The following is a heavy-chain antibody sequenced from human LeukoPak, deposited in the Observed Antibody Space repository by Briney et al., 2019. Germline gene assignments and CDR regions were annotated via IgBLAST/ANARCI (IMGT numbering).Heavy chain of an antibody. J-gene: IGHJ1*01. CDR1: GFTFSNYA. CDR3: AREKYVTGEFFQH. Sequence: QPGGSLRLSCVASGFTFSNYAMSWVRQAPGKGLEWVANIKQDGSEISYVHSVKGRFTISRDNARNSLYLQMNSLRDEDTAVYSCAREKYVTGEFFQHWGQGTLVTVSS. V-gene: IGHV3-7*01. D-gene: IGHD3-16*01. CDR2: IKQDGSEI.